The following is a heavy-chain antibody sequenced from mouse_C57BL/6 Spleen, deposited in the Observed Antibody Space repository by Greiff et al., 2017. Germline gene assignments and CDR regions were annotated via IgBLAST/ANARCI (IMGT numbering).Heavy chain of an antibody. CDR3: ARSLTTVGYFDV. Sequence: VKLQQPGAELVKPGASVKLSCKASGYTFTSYWMHWVKQRPGQGLEWIGMIHPNSGSTNYNEKFKSKATLTVDKSSSTAYMQLSSLTSEDSAVYYCARSLTTVGYFDVWGTGTTVTVSS. V-gene: IGHV1-64*01. CDR1: GYTFTSYW. CDR2: IHPNSGST. J-gene: IGHJ1*03. D-gene: IGHD1-1*01.